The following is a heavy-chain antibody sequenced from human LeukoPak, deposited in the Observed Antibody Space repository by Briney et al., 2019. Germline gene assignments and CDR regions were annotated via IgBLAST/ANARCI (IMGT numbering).Heavy chain of an antibody. J-gene: IGHJ4*02. Sequence: GGSLRLSCAASGFTFDDYAMHWVRQDPGKGLEWVSGISWNSGSIGYADSVKGRFTISRDNAKNSLYLQMNSLRAEDTAVYYCAREKDLRRGLFDYWGQGTLVTVSS. CDR3: AREKDLRRGLFDY. V-gene: IGHV3-9*01. CDR1: GFTFDDYA. CDR2: ISWNSGSI. D-gene: IGHD3-10*01.